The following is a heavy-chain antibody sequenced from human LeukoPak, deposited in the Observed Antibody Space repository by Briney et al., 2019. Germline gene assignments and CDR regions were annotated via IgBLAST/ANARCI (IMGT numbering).Heavy chain of an antibody. Sequence: ASVKVSCKASGYTFTSYDINRVRQATAQGLEWMGWMNPNSGNTGYAQKFQGRVTMTRNTSISTAYMELSSLRSEDTAVYYCASLAGVTYGFDYWGQGTLVTVSS. CDR3: ASLAGVTYGFDY. V-gene: IGHV1-8*01. CDR1: GYTFTSYD. CDR2: MNPNSGNT. J-gene: IGHJ4*02. D-gene: IGHD2-21*02.